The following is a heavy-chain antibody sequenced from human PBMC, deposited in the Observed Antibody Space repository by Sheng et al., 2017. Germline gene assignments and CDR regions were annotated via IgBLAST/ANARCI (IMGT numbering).Heavy chain of an antibody. J-gene: IGHJ4*02. CDR2: IYHSGST. Sequence: QVQLQELGPGLVKPSETLSLTCAVSGYSISSGYYWGWIRQPPGKGLEWIGSIYHSGSTYYNPSLKSRVTISVDTSKNQFSLKLSSVTAADTAVYYCVVDLGYWGQGTLVTVSS. CDR3: VVDLGY. D-gene: IGHD5-12*01. CDR1: GYSISSGYY. V-gene: IGHV4-38-2*01.